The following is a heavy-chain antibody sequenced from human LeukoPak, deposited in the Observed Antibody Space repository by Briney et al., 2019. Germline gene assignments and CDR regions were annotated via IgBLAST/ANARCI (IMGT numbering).Heavy chain of an antibody. CDR3: TKGGRRDILTY. CDR2: IYDSGST. D-gene: IGHD3-9*01. CDR1: GVSMSAYQ. Sequence: SETLSLTCTVSGVSMSAYQWSWVRQPPGKGLEWIGYIYDSGSTNYNPSLKSRVTISVDTSKNQFSLKLTSGTAADTAVYYCTKGGRRDILTYWGQGILVTVSP. V-gene: IGHV4-59*01. J-gene: IGHJ4*02.